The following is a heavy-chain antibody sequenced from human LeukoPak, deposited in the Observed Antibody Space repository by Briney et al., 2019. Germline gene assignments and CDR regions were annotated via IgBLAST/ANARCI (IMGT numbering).Heavy chain of an antibody. CDR3: VRDGFGEGYNSRRFDP. J-gene: IGHJ5*02. CDR1: GGIYSSYT. CDR2: IIPVFSTT. V-gene: IGHV1-69*05. D-gene: IGHD5-24*01. Sequence: VASVKVSCKASGGIYSSYTISWVRQAPGQGLEWMGGIIPVFSTTNLAQKFQGRLKISMDESTSTAYMQLSSLRYDDTAVYYCVRDGFGEGYNSRRFDPWRQGTLVTVST.